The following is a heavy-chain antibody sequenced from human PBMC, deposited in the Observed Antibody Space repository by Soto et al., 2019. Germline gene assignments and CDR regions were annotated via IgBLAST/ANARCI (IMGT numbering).Heavy chain of an antibody. J-gene: IGHJ6*01. CDR2: ISYDGNNT. V-gene: IGHV3-30*18. D-gene: IGHD1-26*01. Sequence: QVQLVESGGGVVQPGWSLRLSCAASGFSISDYGMEWVRQAPGKGLEWVALISYDGNNTYYADSVKGRFTISRDNSKDTLFLQMTGLLAEDTAVYYCAKGAGDRLSLGMDVW. CDR3: AKGAGDRLSLGMDV. CDR1: GFSISDYG.